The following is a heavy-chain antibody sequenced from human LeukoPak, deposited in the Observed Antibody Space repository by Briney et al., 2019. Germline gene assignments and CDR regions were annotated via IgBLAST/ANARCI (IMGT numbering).Heavy chain of an antibody. CDR2: INSDGSTT. D-gene: IGHD6-13*01. J-gene: IGHJ4*02. CDR1: GFAFSSNW. V-gene: IGHV3-74*01. CDR3: TRRSAAAGTIDY. Sequence: GGSLRLSCAASGFAFSSNWMHWVRQAPGKGLVCVSRINSDGSTTTYADSVKGRFTISRDNAKNTVYLQMNSLTAEDTGVYYCTRRSAAAGTIDYWGQGTLGTVS.